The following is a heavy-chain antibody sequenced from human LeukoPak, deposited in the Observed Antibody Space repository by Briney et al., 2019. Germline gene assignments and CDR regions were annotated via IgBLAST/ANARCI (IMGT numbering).Heavy chain of an antibody. Sequence: GGSLRLSCAASGFIFKNHAMNWVRQAPGKGLEWVSATSGSGGTKFYADSVKGRFTISRDNSKDTLYLQMNSLRAEDTATYFCAKFPSYDSSGHDGFDVWGQGTRVTVSS. CDR2: TSGSGGTK. D-gene: IGHD3-22*01. J-gene: IGHJ3*01. V-gene: IGHV3-23*01. CDR3: AKFPSYDSSGHDGFDV. CDR1: GFIFKNHA.